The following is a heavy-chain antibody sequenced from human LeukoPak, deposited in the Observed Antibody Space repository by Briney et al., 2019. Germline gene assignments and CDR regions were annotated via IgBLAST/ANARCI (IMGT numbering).Heavy chain of an antibody. Sequence: GSLRLSCAASGFTFRSYWMSWVRQAPGKGLEWVATINQDVSQIKYVDSVKGRFTISRDNAQNSLYLQMNSLRDEDTAVYYCAKLGYNSWDFDYWGQGTVVTVSS. V-gene: IGHV3-7*01. CDR1: GFTFRSYW. D-gene: IGHD6-13*01. CDR2: INQDVSQI. J-gene: IGHJ4*02. CDR3: AKLGYNSWDFDY.